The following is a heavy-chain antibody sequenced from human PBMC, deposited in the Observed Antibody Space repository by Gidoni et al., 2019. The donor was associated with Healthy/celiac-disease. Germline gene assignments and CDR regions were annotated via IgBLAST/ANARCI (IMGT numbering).Heavy chain of an antibody. CDR2: IDPSDSYT. CDR1: GYSFTSYW. J-gene: IGHJ6*02. Sequence: EVRLVQSGAEVKKPGESLRISCKGSGYSFTSYWISWVRQMPGKGLEWMGRIDPSDSYTNYSPSFQGHVTISADKSISTAYLQWSSLKASDTAMYYCARHGAYSSSSFYYYGMDVWGQGTTVTVSS. CDR3: ARHGAYSSSSFYYYGMDV. V-gene: IGHV5-10-1*03. D-gene: IGHD6-6*01.